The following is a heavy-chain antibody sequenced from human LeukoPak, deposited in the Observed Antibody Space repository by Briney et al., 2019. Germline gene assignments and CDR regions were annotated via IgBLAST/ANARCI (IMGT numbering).Heavy chain of an antibody. CDR1: GFTVSSNY. J-gene: IGHJ4*02. CDR2: IYSGGST. V-gene: IGHV3-53*01. D-gene: IGHD1-26*01. Sequence: PGGSLRLSCAASGFTVSSNYMSWVHQAPGKGLEWVSVIYSGGSTYYADSVRGRFTISRDNSENTLYLQMNSLRAEDTAVYYCARDRGGWSGSYRYWGQGTLVTVSS. CDR3: ARDRGGWSGSYRY.